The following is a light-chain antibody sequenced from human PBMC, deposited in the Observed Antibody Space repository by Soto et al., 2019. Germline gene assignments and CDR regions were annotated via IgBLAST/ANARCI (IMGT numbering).Light chain of an antibody. CDR2: KTS. Sequence: DIQMTQSPSTLSASVGDRVTITCRARQNIVNWLAWYQQKPGKAPNLLIYKTSTLQRGVPSRFSGSGYGTEFTLTISSLQPDDFATYYCQQYESHPMYTFGQGTKVDIK. J-gene: IGKJ2*01. CDR1: QNIVNW. V-gene: IGKV1-5*03. CDR3: QQYESHPMYT.